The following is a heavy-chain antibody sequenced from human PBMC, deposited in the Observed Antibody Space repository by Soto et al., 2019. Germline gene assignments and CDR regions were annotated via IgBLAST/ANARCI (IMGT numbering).Heavy chain of an antibody. V-gene: IGHV3-11*01. CDR2: ISSSGATI. Sequence: VQLVESGGGLVQPGGSLRLSCEASGFTFNDYWMHWVRQVPGKGLEWISYISSSGATIYYADSVKGRFTTSRDNANNSLFLEMNSLRAEDTAVYYCVRVGYAYGNDPWGQGTLVAVSS. CDR3: VRVGYAYGNDP. D-gene: IGHD3-10*01. CDR1: GFTFNDYW. J-gene: IGHJ5*02.